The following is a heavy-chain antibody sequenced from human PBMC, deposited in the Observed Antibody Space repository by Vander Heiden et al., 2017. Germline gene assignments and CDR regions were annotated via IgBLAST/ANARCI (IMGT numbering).Heavy chain of an antibody. Sequence: SGSGGSTYYADSVKGRFTISRDNSKNTLYLQMNSLRAEHTAVYYCANRYSTGWLMGLYYYGMDVWGQGTTVTVSS. CDR2: SGSGGST. J-gene: IGHJ6*02. CDR3: ANRYSTGWLMGLYYYGMDV. D-gene: IGHD6-19*01. V-gene: IGHV3-23*01.